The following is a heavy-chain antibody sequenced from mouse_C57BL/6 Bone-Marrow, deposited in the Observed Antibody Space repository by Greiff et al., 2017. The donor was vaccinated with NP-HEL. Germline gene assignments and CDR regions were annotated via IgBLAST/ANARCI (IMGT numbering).Heavy chain of an antibody. J-gene: IGHJ2*01. CDR1: GYSITSGYY. CDR2: ISYDGSN. V-gene: IGHV3-6*01. CDR3: ARERSYYFDY. Sequence: EVQLQESGPGLVKPSQSLSLTCSVTGYSITSGYYWNWIRQFPGNKLEWMGYISYDGSNNYNPSLKNRISITRDTSKNQFVLKLNSVTTEDTATYYCARERSYYFDYWGQGTTLTVSS.